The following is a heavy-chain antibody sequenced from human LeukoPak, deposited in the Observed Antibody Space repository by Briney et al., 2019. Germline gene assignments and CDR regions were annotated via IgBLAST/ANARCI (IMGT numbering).Heavy chain of an antibody. J-gene: IGHJ4*02. V-gene: IGHV4-61*02. CDR1: GGSISSGSYY. Sequence: SETLSLTCNVTGGSISSGSYYWSWIRQPAGKGLEWIGRIYSSGSTNYNSSLNSRVTISLDTSKNQFSLKLSSVTASDTAVYYCACNGAGGSYSYYFDNWGQGTLVTVSS. CDR2: IYSSGST. D-gene: IGHD1-26*01. CDR3: ACNGAGGSYSYYFDN.